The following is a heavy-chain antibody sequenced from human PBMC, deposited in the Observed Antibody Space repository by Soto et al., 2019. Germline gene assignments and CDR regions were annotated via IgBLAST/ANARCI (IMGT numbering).Heavy chain of an antibody. CDR2: IKQDGSEK. Sequence: EVQLVESGGGLVQPGGSLRLSCAASGFTFSSYWMSWVRQAPGKGPEWVANIKQDGSEKYYVDSVKGLFTISRDNAKNSLYLQMNSLRAEDTAVYYCARDGDCSGGSCYLGLNAFDIWGQGTMVTVSS. D-gene: IGHD2-15*01. J-gene: IGHJ3*02. CDR1: GFTFSSYW. V-gene: IGHV3-7*03. CDR3: ARDGDCSGGSCYLGLNAFDI.